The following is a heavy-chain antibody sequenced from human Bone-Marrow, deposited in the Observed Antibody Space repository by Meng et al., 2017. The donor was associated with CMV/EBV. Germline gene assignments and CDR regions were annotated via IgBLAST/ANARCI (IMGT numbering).Heavy chain of an antibody. D-gene: IGHD5-12*01. J-gene: IGHJ4*02. CDR1: GYTFNGYY. V-gene: IGHV1-2*02. Sequence: CKASGYTFNGYYMHWVRQAPGQGLEWMGWINPNSGGTNYAQKFQGRVTMTRDTSISTAYMELSRLRSDDTAVYYYATSARVATLDYWGQGTLVTVSS. CDR3: ATSARVATLDY. CDR2: INPNSGGT.